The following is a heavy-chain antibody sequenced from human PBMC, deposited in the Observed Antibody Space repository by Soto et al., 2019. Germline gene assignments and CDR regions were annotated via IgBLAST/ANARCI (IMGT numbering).Heavy chain of an antibody. V-gene: IGHV1-69*01. D-gene: IGHD3-22*01. J-gene: IGHJ4*02. CDR1: GGTFSSYA. CDR3: ARGGYYDSSGYYYQKILTQFDY. Sequence: QVQLVQSGAEVKKPGSSVKVSCKASGGTFSSYAISWVRQAPGQGLEWMGGIIPIFGTANYAQKFQGRVTITADESTSTAYMELSSLRSEDTAVYYCARGGYYDSSGYYYQKILTQFDYWGQGTLVTVSS. CDR2: IIPIFGTA.